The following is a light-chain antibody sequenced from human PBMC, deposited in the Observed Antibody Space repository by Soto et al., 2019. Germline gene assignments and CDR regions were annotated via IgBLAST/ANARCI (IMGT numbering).Light chain of an antibody. CDR1: SSEVGGYNY. Sequence: QSALTQPASVSGSPGQSITISCTGTSSEVGGYNYVSWYQQHPGIAPKLLIYGVTNRPSGVSTRFSGSKSGNTASLTISGLQAEDEADYHCSSYTSASTLLYLFGTGTKVTVL. CDR2: GVT. CDR3: SSYTSASTLLYL. J-gene: IGLJ1*01. V-gene: IGLV2-14*01.